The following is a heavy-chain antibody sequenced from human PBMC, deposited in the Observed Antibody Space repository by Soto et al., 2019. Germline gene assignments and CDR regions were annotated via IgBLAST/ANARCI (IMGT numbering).Heavy chain of an antibody. D-gene: IGHD5-18*01. Sequence: PGGSLRLSCAASGFTFSSYWMHWVRQAPGKGLVWVSRINSDGSSTSYADSVKGRFTISRDNAKNTLYLQMNSLRAEDTAVYYCARIVDTAMVDYYYYYGMDVWGQGTTVTVS. V-gene: IGHV3-74*01. CDR3: ARIVDTAMVDYYYYYGMDV. CDR1: GFTFSSYW. J-gene: IGHJ6*02. CDR2: INSDGSST.